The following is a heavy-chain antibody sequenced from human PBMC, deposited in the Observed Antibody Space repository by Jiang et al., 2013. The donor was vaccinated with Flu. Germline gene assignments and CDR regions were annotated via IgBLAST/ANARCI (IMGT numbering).Heavy chain of an antibody. Sequence: GSGLVKPSQTLSLTCRVSGGSISSGSYYWSWIRQPAGKGLEWIGRVYSSGGTTYNPSLKSRVTISLDSSKNQFSLNVTSVTAADTGMYYCARDRGDRSSNWFFDLWGRGTLVTVSS. CDR3: ARDRGDRSSNWFFDL. V-gene: IGHV4-61*02. J-gene: IGHJ2*01. D-gene: IGHD6-6*01. CDR1: GGSISSGSYY. CDR2: VYSSGGT.